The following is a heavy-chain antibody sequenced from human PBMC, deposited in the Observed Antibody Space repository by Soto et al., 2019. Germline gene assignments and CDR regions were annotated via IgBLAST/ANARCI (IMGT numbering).Heavy chain of an antibody. CDR1: GFSLSTSGVG. Sequence: QITLKESGPTLVKPTQTLTLTCTFSGFSLSTSGVGVGWIRQPPGKALEWLALIYWDDDKRYSPSLKSRLTITKDTSKNQVVLTMTNMDPVDTATYYCAPPQGTTRPNWFDPWGQGTLVTVSS. CDR2: IYWDDDK. V-gene: IGHV2-5*02. J-gene: IGHJ5*02. CDR3: APPQGTTRPNWFDP. D-gene: IGHD1-7*01.